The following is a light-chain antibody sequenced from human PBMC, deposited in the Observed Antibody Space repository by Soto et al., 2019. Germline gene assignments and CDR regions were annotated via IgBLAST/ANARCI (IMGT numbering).Light chain of an antibody. CDR2: RAS. CDR1: QSVSSDY. Sequence: EIVLTQSAGTLSLSPGDRATLSCRASQSVSSDYVAWYQQKPGQTPNVLIYRASIRATGIPDRFSGSGSGTDFTLTISRLEPEDFAVYYWQQYGASPLTFGGGTKVDIK. J-gene: IGKJ4*01. CDR3: QQYGASPLT. V-gene: IGKV3-20*01.